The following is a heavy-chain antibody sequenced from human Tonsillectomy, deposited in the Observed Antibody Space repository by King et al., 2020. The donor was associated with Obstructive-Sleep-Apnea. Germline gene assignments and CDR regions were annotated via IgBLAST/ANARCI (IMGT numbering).Heavy chain of an antibody. J-gene: IGHJ4*02. Sequence: VQLVESGGGLVQPGGSLRFSCAASGFTFSSYAMTWFRKAPGKGLEWVSTISGSGGGTYYADTVKGRFTISRDNSKNTLYLHMDSLRAEDTAMYYCAKSTSGTYRSFDYWGQGTLVTVSS. CDR3: AKSTSGTYRSFDY. D-gene: IGHD3-10*01. CDR1: GFTFSSYA. V-gene: IGHV3-23*04. CDR2: ISGSGGGT.